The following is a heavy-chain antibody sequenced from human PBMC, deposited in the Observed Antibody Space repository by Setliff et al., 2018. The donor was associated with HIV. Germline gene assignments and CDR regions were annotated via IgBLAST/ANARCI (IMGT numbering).Heavy chain of an antibody. V-gene: IGHV3-33*01. J-gene: IGHJ3*02. CDR2: IWYDGSNK. Sequence: GGSLSLSCAASGFTFSSYGMHWVRQATGKGLEWVALIWYDGSNKNYADSVKGRFTISRDNSKNTLYLQMNSLRAEDTAVYYFARDRGWEQHWNAFDIWGQGTMVTVSS. D-gene: IGHD1-26*01. CDR3: ARDRGWEQHWNAFDI. CDR1: GFTFSSYG.